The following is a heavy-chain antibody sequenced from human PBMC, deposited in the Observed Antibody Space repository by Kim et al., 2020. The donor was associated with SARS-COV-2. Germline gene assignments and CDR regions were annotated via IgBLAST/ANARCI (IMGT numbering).Heavy chain of an antibody. V-gene: IGHV1-3*01. CDR1: GYTFTSYA. CDR2: INAGNGNT. CDR3: ALYLYYQLGMDV. J-gene: IGHJ6*02. D-gene: IGHD2-2*01. Sequence: SVKVSCKASGYTFTSYAMHWVRQAPGQRLEWMGWINAGNGNTKYSQKFQGRVTITRDTSASTAYMELSSLRSEDTAVYYCALYLYYQLGMDVWGQGTTVTVSS.